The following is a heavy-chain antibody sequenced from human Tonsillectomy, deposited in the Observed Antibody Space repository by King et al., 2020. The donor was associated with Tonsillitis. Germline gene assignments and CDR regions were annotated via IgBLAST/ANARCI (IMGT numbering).Heavy chain of an antibody. V-gene: IGHV4-39*01. D-gene: IGHD5-24*01. CDR2: IYYSGST. Sequence: QLQESGPGLVKPSETLSLTCTVSGGSISSSSYYWGWIRQPPGKGLEWIGSIYYSGSTYYNPSLKSRVTISVDTSKNQFSLKLSSVTAAATAVYYCARRLSPDRHGYNPRLNWFAPWGQGTLVTVSS. CDR3: ARRLSPDRHGYNPRLNWFAP. CDR1: GGSISSSSYY. J-gene: IGHJ5*02.